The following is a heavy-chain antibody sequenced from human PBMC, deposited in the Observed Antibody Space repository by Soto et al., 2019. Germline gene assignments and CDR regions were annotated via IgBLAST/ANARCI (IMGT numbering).Heavy chain of an antibody. Sequence: QVQLVQSGAEVKKTGSSVNVACKASGDAFTNYIFAWLLQAPVQGLEWMGGIIPMFVTPKYAQTFQDRVTISADVSPGTAYLDLTSLRFDDTAVYYCASGSDQPPVGLYFDSWGEGTRVTVSS. CDR2: IIPMFVTP. CDR3: ASGSDQPPVGLYFDS. D-gene: IGHD1-26*01. J-gene: IGHJ4*02. V-gene: IGHV1-69*01. CDR1: GDAFTNYI.